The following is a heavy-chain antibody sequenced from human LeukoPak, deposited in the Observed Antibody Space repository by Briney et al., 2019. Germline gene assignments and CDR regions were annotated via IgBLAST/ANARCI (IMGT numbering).Heavy chain of an antibody. CDR3: AKGPRSGYYYGMDV. CDR1: GFAFSSYA. D-gene: IGHD6-25*01. J-gene: IGHJ6*02. Sequence: PGGSLRLSCAASGFAFSSYAMSWVRQAPGKGLEWVSAISGSGGSTYYADSVKGRFTISRDNSKNTLYLQMNSLRAEDTALYYCAKGPRSGYYYGMDVWGQGTTVTVSS. CDR2: ISGSGGST. V-gene: IGHV3-23*01.